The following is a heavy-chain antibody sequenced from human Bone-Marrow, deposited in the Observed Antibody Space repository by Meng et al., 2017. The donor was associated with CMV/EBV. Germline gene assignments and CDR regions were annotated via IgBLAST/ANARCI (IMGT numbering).Heavy chain of an antibody. CDR2: MNPNSGNT. V-gene: IGHV1-8*01. CDR3: TAMVRSDWFDP. J-gene: IGHJ5*02. D-gene: IGHD5-18*01. CDR1: GYTFTSYD. Sequence: ASVKVSCKASGYTFTSYDINWVRQATGQGLEWMGWMNPNSGNTGYAQKFQGRVTMTRNTSISTAYMELSSLRSEDTAVYYCTAMVRSDWFDPWGQGNLVNVAS.